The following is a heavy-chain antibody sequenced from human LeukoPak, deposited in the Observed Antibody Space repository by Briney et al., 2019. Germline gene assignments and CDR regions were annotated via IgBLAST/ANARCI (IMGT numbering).Heavy chain of an antibody. Sequence: GGSLRLSCAASGFTFSSYAMSWVRQAPGKGLEWVSAISGSGGSTYYAGSVKGRFTISRDNSKNTLYLQMNSLRAEDTAVYYCAKVGSGYSSGWYGESWFDPWGQGTLVTVSS. J-gene: IGHJ5*02. CDR3: AKVGSGYSSGWYGESWFDP. V-gene: IGHV3-23*01. CDR2: ISGSGGST. D-gene: IGHD6-19*01. CDR1: GFTFSSYA.